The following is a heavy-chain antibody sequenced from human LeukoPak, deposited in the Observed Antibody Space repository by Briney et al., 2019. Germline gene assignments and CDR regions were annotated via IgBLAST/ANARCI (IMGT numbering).Heavy chain of an antibody. D-gene: IGHD3-22*01. CDR3: AYYDSSGYYSRFDY. CDR1: GFTFSSYA. CDR2: ISYDGSNK. V-gene: IGHV3-30-3*01. J-gene: IGHJ4*02. Sequence: GGSLRLSCAASGFTFSSYAMHWVRQAPGKGLEWVAVISYDGSNKYYADSVKGRFTISRDNSKNTLYLQMNSLRAEDTAVYYCAYYDSSGYYSRFDYWGQGTLVTVSS.